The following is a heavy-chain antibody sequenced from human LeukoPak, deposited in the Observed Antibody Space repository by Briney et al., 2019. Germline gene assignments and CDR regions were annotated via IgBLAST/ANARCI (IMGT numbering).Heavy chain of an antibody. Sequence: SETLSLTCTVSGGSISSGSYYWTWIRQPAGKGLEWIGRMHTSGSTNYNPSLKSRVTISVDTSKNQFSLKLSSVIAADTAVYYCATYRQVLLPFESWGQGTLVTVSS. CDR1: GGSISSGSYY. V-gene: IGHV4-61*02. CDR3: ATYRQVLLPFES. CDR2: MHTSGST. J-gene: IGHJ4*02. D-gene: IGHD2-8*02.